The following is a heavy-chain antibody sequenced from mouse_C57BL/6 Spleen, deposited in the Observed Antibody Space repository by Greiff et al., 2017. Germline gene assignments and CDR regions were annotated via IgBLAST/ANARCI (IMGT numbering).Heavy chain of an antibody. CDR1: GYTFTDYE. V-gene: IGHV1-15*01. D-gene: IGHD1-1*01. CDR3: TRGMNYYHY. CDR2: IDPETGGT. J-gene: IGHJ2*01. Sequence: VKVVESGAELVRPGASVTLSCKASGYTFTDYEMHWVKQTPVHGLEWIGAIDPETGGTAYNQKFKGKAILTADKSSSTAYMELRSLTSEDSAVYYCTRGMNYYHYWGQGTTLTVSS.